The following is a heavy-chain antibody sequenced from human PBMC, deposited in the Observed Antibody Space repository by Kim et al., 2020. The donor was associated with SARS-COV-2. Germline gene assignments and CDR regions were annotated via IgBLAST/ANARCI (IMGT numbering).Heavy chain of an antibody. J-gene: IGHJ4*02. CDR2: IYPGHSET. D-gene: IGHD2-15*01. CDR1: GYSFTSYW. V-gene: IGHV5-51*01. CDR3: ARGGYCSGGSCYSAATNFDY. Sequence: GESLKISCKGSGYSFTSYWIGWVRQMPGKGLEWMGIIYPGHSETRYSPSFQGQVTISADKSISSAYLQWNSLKASDNAVYYCARGGYCSGGSCYSAATNFDYWGQGTLVTVSS.